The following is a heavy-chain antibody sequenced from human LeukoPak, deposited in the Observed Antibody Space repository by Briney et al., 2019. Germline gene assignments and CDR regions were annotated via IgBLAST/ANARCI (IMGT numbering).Heavy chain of an antibody. J-gene: IGHJ4*02. CDR2: INPNSGGT. V-gene: IGHV1-2*02. CDR1: GYTFTGYY. D-gene: IGHD1-26*01. Sequence: PGASVKVSCKASGYTFTGYYMHWVRQAPGQGLEWMGWINPNSGGTNYAQKFQGRVTMTRDTPISTAYMDLSRLRSDDTAVYYCASYSGSYSSDFDYWGQGTLVTVSS. CDR3: ASYSGSYSSDFDY.